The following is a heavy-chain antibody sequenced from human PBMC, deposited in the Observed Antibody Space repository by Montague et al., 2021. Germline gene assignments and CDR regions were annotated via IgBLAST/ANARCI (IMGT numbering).Heavy chain of an antibody. Sequence: SETLSLTCTVSSGSIFHAHWSWVQQPPGKGLEWLGSMFYGGATSNNPSLKSRVTMSIDTSTSQFSLKLSFVTAADTAVYYCAKQDYFVSGTSYKGFDPWGQGILVTVSS. J-gene: IGHJ5*02. D-gene: IGHD3-10*01. CDR1: SGSIFHAH. CDR3: AKQDYFVSGTSYKGFDP. CDR2: MFYGGAT. V-gene: IGHV4-59*08.